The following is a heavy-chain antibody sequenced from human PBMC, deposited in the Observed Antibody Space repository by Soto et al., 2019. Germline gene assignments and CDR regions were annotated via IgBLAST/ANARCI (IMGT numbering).Heavy chain of an antibody. V-gene: IGHV3-7*01. CDR3: ARMGLWGKLTAL. J-gene: IGHJ4*02. Sequence: GGSLRVSCAASGFTFGLYWMGWVRQAPGKGLEWVANLKRDGSEKYFLESVKGRCTMSRDNAKQSFYLHMNNLRAEDTAVYLCARMGLWGKLTALCGQGTSVTVSS. CDR1: GFTFGLYW. CDR2: LKRDGSEK. D-gene: IGHD7-27*01.